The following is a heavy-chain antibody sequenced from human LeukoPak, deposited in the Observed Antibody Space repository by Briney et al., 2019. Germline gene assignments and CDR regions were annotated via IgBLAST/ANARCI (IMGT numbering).Heavy chain of an antibody. J-gene: IGHJ4*02. CDR2: ISAYNGNT. Sequence: ASVTVSCKASGYTFTSYDISWVRQAPGQGLEWMGWISAYNGNTNYAQKLQGRVTMTTDTSTSTAYMELRSLRSDDTAVYYCARGDRYSSSWYTDYWGQGTLVTVSS. CDR1: GYTFTSYD. V-gene: IGHV1-18*04. D-gene: IGHD6-13*01. CDR3: ARGDRYSSSWYTDY.